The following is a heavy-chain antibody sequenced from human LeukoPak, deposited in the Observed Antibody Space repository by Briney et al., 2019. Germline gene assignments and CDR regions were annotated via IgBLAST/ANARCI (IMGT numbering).Heavy chain of an antibody. Sequence: GGSLRLSCAASGFTFSTYSMNWVRQAPGKGLEWVSYISSSISTIYYADSVKGRFTISRDNAKNSLYLQMNSLRAEDTAVYSCARSCGGDCYSGFDYWGQGTLVTVSS. J-gene: IGHJ4*02. CDR3: ARSCGGDCYSGFDY. D-gene: IGHD2-21*02. CDR1: GFTFSTYS. V-gene: IGHV3-48*01. CDR2: ISSSISTI.